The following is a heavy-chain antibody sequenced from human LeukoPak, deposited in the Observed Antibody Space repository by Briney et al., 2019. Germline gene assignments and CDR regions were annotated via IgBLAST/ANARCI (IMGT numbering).Heavy chain of an antibody. CDR3: ARVDIVVVTGDY. CDR1: GYTFTSYG. J-gene: IGHJ4*02. Sequence: ASVKVSCKASGYTFTSYGISWVRQAPGQGLEWMGWISAYNGNTNYAQKLQGRVTMTTDTSASTAYMELRSLRSDDTAVYYCARVDIVVVTGDYWGQGTLVTVSS. D-gene: IGHD2-21*02. V-gene: IGHV1-18*01. CDR2: ISAYNGNT.